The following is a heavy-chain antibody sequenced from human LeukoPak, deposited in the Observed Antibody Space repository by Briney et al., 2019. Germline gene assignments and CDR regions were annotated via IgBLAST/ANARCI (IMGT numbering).Heavy chain of an antibody. D-gene: IGHD3-22*01. V-gene: IGHV4-39*07. CDR1: GGSISSSSYY. CDR2: IYYSGST. J-gene: IGHJ4*02. Sequence: SETLSLTCTVSGGSISSSSYYWGWIRQPPGKGLEWIGSIYYSGSTYYNPSLKSRVTISVDTSKNQFFLKLSSVTAADTAVYYCARVLLQETDSSGYYPPSYFDYWGQGTLVTVSS. CDR3: ARVLLQETDSSGYYPPSYFDY.